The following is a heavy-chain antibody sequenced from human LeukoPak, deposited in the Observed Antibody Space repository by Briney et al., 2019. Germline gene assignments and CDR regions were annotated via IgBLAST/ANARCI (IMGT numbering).Heavy chain of an antibody. D-gene: IGHD5-18*01. CDR3: AGLPGYSYGTGIDY. J-gene: IGHJ4*02. V-gene: IGHV4-38-2*01. Sequence: PSETLSLTCAVSGYSISSGYYWGWIRQPPGKGLEWIGSIYHSGSTYYNPSLKSRVTISVDTSKNQFSLKLSSVTAADTAVYYCAGLPGYSYGTGIDYWGQGTLVTVSS. CDR1: GYSISSGYY. CDR2: IYHSGST.